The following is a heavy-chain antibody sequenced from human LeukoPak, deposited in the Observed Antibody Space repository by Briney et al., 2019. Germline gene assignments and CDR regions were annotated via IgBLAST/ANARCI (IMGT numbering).Heavy chain of an antibody. V-gene: IGHV1-46*01. CDR3: AAVGYSYDNLDF. J-gene: IGHJ4*02. CDR2: FNPCVVNT. CDR1: GYTFTSCY. D-gene: IGHD5-18*01. Sequence: ASVKVSCKASGYTFTSCYMHWVRQALGQGAEWLGIFNPCVVNTSYAHMFPGRVTMTRYTSTSTVYMELSSLRSEDTAVYYCAAVGYSYDNLDFWGQGTLVTVSS.